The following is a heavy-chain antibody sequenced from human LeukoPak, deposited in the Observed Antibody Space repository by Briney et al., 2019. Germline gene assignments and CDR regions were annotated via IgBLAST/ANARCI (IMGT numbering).Heavy chain of an antibody. D-gene: IGHD2-15*01. CDR2: IRQDGSDK. CDR3: ARDRDCGDGGCYPHFDY. V-gene: IGHV3-7*01. CDR1: GFTFHGSW. J-gene: IGHJ4*02. Sequence: GGSLRLSCAASGFTFHGSWMSWVRQAPGKGLEWVANIRQDGSDKYYMDSVKGRFTISRDNAKNSLSLQMNSLRVEDTAVYYCARDRDCGDGGCYPHFDYWGQGVRVTVSS.